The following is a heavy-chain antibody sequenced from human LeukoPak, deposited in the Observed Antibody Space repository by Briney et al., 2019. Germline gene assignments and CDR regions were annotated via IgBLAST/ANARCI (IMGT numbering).Heavy chain of an antibody. D-gene: IGHD6-13*01. V-gene: IGHV3-7*01. J-gene: IGHJ6*03. CDR3: ARAVIAAAGYYYNYMDV. Sequence: GGSLRLSCAAFGFTFSSYWMSWVRQAPGKGLEWVANIKQDGSERYYVDSVKGRFTISRDNAKNSLYLQMNSLRAEDTAVYYCARAVIAAAGYYYNYMDVWGKGTTVTISS. CDR1: GFTFSSYW. CDR2: IKQDGSER.